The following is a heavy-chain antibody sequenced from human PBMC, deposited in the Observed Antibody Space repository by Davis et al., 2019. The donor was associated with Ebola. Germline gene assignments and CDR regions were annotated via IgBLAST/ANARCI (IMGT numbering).Heavy chain of an antibody. Sequence: GESLKISCVASGFTFPVYWMSWVRQAPGKGLEWVANIQQDGSEKYYVDSVKGRFTISRDNAKKSLYLEMNGLRVEDTAVYYCVREYSGQTTGWFGWLDPWGQGALVTVSS. CDR1: GFTFPVYW. J-gene: IGHJ5*02. CDR2: IQQDGSEK. V-gene: IGHV3-7*03. D-gene: IGHD3-10*01. CDR3: VREYSGQTTGWFGWLDP.